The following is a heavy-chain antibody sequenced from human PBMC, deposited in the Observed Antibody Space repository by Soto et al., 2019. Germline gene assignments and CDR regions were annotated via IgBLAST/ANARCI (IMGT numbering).Heavy chain of an antibody. CDR3: AKDILEWLFGSGDYDYYGMDG. CDR2: IIPMLGKT. CDR1: GGTFSTYS. J-gene: IGHJ6*02. Sequence: GASVEVSCKASGGTFSTYSISWVRQAPGQGLEWMGGIIPMLGKTNYAQKFQGRVTITADESTSTAYMDLSSLRSDDTAVYYCAKDILEWLFGSGDYDYYGMDGWGQGTTVTVS. D-gene: IGHD3-3*01. V-gene: IGHV1-69*13.